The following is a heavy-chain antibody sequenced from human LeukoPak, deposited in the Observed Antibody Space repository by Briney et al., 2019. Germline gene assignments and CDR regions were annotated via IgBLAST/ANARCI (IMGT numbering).Heavy chain of an antibody. V-gene: IGHV4-59*01. CDR2: IYYSGST. J-gene: IGHJ3*02. CDR3: ARSSGWSKGAFDI. Sequence: SETLSLTCTVSLGSISSYYWSWIRQPPGKGLEWIGYIYYSGSTNYNPSLNSRVTISVDTSKNQFSLNLSSVTAADTAVYYCARSSGWSKGAFDIWGQGTMVTVSS. D-gene: IGHD6-19*01. CDR1: LGSISSYY.